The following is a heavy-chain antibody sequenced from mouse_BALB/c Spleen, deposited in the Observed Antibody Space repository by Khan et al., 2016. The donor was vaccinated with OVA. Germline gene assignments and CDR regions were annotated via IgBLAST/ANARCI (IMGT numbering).Heavy chain of an antibody. J-gene: IGHJ3*01. V-gene: IGHV1S135*01. D-gene: IGHD2-2*01. Sequence: EVELVESGPELMKPGASVKISCKASGYSFTSYYIHWLMQSHGKSLEWIGYIDPFSGGTTYNQKFKGKATLTVDKSFSTAYIHLSNLTSEDSAVYYCTRHGYVAWFTYWGQGTLVTVSA. CDR3: TRHGYVAWFTY. CDR2: IDPFSGGT. CDR1: GYSFTSYY.